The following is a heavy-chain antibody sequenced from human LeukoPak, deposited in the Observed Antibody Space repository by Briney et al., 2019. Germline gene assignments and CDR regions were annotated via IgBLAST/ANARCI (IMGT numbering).Heavy chain of an antibody. V-gene: IGHV4-59*01. D-gene: IGHD1-14*01. Sequence: SETLSLTCTVSGVSISSDCWSWIRQSPGKGLEWIGCIYYSGSTNYSPSLESRVTISADTSKNQFSLKLSSATAADTAVYYCAREAAGRTLWGQGTLVTVSS. CDR2: IYYSGST. CDR3: AREAAGRTL. J-gene: IGHJ4*02. CDR1: GVSISSDC.